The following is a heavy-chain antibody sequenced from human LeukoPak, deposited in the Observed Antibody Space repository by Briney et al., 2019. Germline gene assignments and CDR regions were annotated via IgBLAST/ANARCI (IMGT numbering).Heavy chain of an antibody. CDR3: AKDIFGGYYDSSGYSLPGS. V-gene: IGHV3-9*01. D-gene: IGHD3-22*01. CDR2: ISWNSGSI. J-gene: IGHJ5*02. Sequence: GGSLRLSCAASGFTFSSYGMHWVRQAPGKGLEWVSGISWNSGSIGYADSVKGRFTISRDNAKNSLYLQMNSLRAEDTALYYCAKDIFGGYYDSSGYSLPGSWGQGTLVTVSS. CDR1: GFTFSSYG.